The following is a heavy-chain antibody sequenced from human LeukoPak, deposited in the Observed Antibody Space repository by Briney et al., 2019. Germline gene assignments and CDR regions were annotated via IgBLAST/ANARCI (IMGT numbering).Heavy chain of an antibody. V-gene: IGHV3-23*01. CDR2: ISGSGGST. D-gene: IGHD4-23*01. CDR1: GFTFSSYA. J-gene: IGHJ4*02. Sequence: GGSLRLSCAASGFTFSSYAMSWVRQAPRKGLEWVSAISGSGGSTYYADSVKGRFSISRDNSKNTLYLQMNSLRAEDTAVYYCARAAIGSNSEFDYWGQGTLVTVSS. CDR3: ARAAIGSNSEFDY.